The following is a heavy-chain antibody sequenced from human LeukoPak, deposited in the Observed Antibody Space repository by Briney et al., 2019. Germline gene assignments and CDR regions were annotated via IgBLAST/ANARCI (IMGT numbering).Heavy chain of an antibody. V-gene: IGHV4-59*01. Sequence: PSETLSLTCTVSGGSISSYYWSWIRQPPGKGLEWIGYTYYSGSTNYNPSLKSRVTISVDTSKNQFSLKLSSVTAADTAVYYCASGYIGSSWYPYYYYGMDVWGQGTTVTVSS. J-gene: IGHJ6*02. CDR1: GGSISSYY. CDR2: TYYSGST. CDR3: ASGYIGSSWYPYYYYGMDV. D-gene: IGHD6-13*01.